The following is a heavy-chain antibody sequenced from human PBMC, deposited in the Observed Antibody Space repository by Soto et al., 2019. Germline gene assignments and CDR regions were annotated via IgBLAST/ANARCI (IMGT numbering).Heavy chain of an antibody. CDR2: IYYSGST. CDR3: AREMNYYDTSGDSYFDS. Sequence: SETLSLTCTVSGGSINSGTYHWSWIRQHPGKGLEWIGYIYYSGSTFYNQSLKSRLTISVDTSKIQFSLRLSSVTAADTAVYYCAREMNYYDTSGDSYFDSWGQGTLVTVSS. J-gene: IGHJ4*02. D-gene: IGHD3-22*01. CDR1: GGSINSGTYH. V-gene: IGHV4-31*03.